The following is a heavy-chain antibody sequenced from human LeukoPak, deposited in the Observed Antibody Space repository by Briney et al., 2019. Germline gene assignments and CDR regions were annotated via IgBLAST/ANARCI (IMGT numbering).Heavy chain of an antibody. CDR3: AREVGAGIWFGELLQIPPSDDAFDI. CDR1: GFTFSSYS. V-gene: IGHV3-21*01. CDR2: ISSSGSYI. J-gene: IGHJ3*02. D-gene: IGHD3-10*01. Sequence: PGGSLRLSCAASGFTFSSYSMNWVRQAPGKGLEWVSSISSSGSYIYYADSVKGRFTISRDNAKNSLYLQMNSLRAEDTAVYYCAREVGAGIWFGELLQIPPSDDAFDIWGQGTMVTVSS.